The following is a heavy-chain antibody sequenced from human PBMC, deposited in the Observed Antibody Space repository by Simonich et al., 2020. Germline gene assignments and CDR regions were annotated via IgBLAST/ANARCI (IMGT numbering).Heavy chain of an antibody. CDR3: AKDLGERITMIVVVIDAFDI. D-gene: IGHD3-22*01. V-gene: IGHV3-23*01. Sequence: GGGLVQPVGSLRLSCAASGFTFSRYAISWVRQAPGKGVEWVSAFSGSGGITYYADSVKGRFTISRDNSKNTLYLQMNSRRAEDTAVYYWAKDLGERITMIVVVIDAFDIWGQGTMVTVSS. CDR1: GFTFSRYA. J-gene: IGHJ3*02. CDR2: FSGSGGIT.